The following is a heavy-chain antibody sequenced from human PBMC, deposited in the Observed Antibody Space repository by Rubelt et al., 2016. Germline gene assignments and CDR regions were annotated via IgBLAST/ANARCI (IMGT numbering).Heavy chain of an antibody. V-gene: IGHV1-18*01. CDR1: GYNFTTYG. D-gene: IGHD1-26*01. Sequence: QVQLVQSGAGVKKPGASMKVSCKASGYNFTTYGIHWVRQAPGQGLAWMGWISAYNGNTNYAQKLQGRVTMTTDTSTGTASVELRSLRSDDTSVYYCARLVGGSRGWFDPWGQGTLVTVSS. CDR2: ISAYNGNT. J-gene: IGHJ5*02. CDR3: ARLVGGSRGWFDP.